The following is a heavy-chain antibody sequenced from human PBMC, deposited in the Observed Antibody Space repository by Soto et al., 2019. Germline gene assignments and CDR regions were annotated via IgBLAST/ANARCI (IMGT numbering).Heavy chain of an antibody. CDR2: ISSYNGDT. Sequence: ASVKVSCKASGYTFTRSGISWVRQAPGQGPEWMGWISSYNGDTNYAQTFQGRVTMTTDTSTSTAYMELSSLRSEDTAVYYCARGSGYYYWDDYWGQGTLVTVSS. V-gene: IGHV1-18*01. CDR1: GYTFTRSG. J-gene: IGHJ4*02. D-gene: IGHD3-22*01. CDR3: ARGSGYYYWDDY.